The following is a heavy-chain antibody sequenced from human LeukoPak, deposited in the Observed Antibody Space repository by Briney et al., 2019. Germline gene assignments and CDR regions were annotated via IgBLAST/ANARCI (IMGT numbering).Heavy chain of an antibody. J-gene: IGHJ5*02. V-gene: IGHV3-21*01. CDR1: GFTVSSNY. D-gene: IGHD2-15*01. CDR3: ARVSIEEGLLGGYNWFDP. Sequence: PGGSLRLSCAASGFTVSSNYMSWVRQAPGKGLEWVSSISSSSRYIYYADSVKGRFTISRDNAKNSLYLQMNSLRAEDTAVYYCARVSIEEGLLGGYNWFDPWGQGTLVTVSS. CDR2: ISSSSRYI.